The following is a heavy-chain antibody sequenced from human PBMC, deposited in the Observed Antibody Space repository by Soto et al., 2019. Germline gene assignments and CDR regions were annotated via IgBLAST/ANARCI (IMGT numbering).Heavy chain of an antibody. J-gene: IGHJ4*02. CDR2: IIPIFGTA. CDR1: GGTFSSYA. V-gene: IGHV1-69*12. CDR3: XXXXXXXXXXXXXXXXX. Sequence: QVQLVQSGAEVKKPGSSVKVSCKASGGTFSSYAISWVRQAPGQGLEWMGGIIPIFGTANYAQKFQGRVTITADESTSTAYMELSSLRSEDTAVYYXXXXXXXXXXXXXXXXXXXXQXTLVTVSS.